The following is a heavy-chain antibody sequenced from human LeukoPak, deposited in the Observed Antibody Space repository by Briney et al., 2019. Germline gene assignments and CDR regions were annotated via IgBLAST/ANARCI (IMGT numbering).Heavy chain of an antibody. Sequence: SETLSLTCSVSGVSVGSAGYYWTWIRQPPGKGLEWIGYMYYSGNTNYNPSLKSRVTISVDTSKNQFSLKLSSVTAADTAVYYCARGQESPDYYDSSVGAFDIWGQGTMVTVSS. J-gene: IGHJ3*02. CDR2: MYYSGNT. CDR1: GVSVGSAGYY. V-gene: IGHV4-61*08. CDR3: ARGQESPDYYDSSVGAFDI. D-gene: IGHD3-22*01.